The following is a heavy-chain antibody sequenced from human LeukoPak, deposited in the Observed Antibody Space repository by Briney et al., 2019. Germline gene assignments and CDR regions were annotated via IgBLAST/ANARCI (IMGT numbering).Heavy chain of an antibody. CDR2: TYWNGGST. CDR3: ARGVSYYGTGGLDY. V-gene: IGHV3-20*04. Sequence: PGGPLRLSCAASGFTFDDYGMSWVRQAPGKGLEWVSGTYWNGGSTGYADSVKGRFTISRDSAQNSLYLQMNSLRAEDTALYYCARGVSYYGTGGLDYWGQGTLVTVSS. CDR1: GFTFDDYG. D-gene: IGHD2-8*02. J-gene: IGHJ4*02.